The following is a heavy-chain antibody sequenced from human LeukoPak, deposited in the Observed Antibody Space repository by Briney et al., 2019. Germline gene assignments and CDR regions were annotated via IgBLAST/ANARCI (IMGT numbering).Heavy chain of an antibody. Sequence: GESLKISCKGSGYSFTSYWIGWVRQMPGKGLEWMGIIYPGDSDTRYSPSLQGQVTISADKSISTAYLQWSSLKASDTAMYYCARSPESMVRGTWFDPWGQGTLVTVSS. CDR2: IYPGDSDT. D-gene: IGHD3-10*01. CDR3: ARSPESMVRGTWFDP. CDR1: GYSFTSYW. V-gene: IGHV5-51*01. J-gene: IGHJ5*02.